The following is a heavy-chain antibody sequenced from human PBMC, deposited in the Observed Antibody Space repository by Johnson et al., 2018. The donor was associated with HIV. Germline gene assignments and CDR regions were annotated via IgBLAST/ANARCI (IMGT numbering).Heavy chain of an antibody. Sequence: VQLVESGGGLLQPGGSLRLSCAASGFTFSSYAMSWVRQAPGKGLEWVAGISGGGGSTYYTHSVQGLFTISRDNSKNTLSLRMNRLRAEDTAVYYCAKCGSSGYYYDPFDIWGQGTMVTVSS. V-gene: IGHV3-23*04. CDR1: GFTFSSYA. D-gene: IGHD3-22*01. J-gene: IGHJ3*02. CDR3: AKCGSSGYYYDPFDI. CDR2: ISGGGGST.